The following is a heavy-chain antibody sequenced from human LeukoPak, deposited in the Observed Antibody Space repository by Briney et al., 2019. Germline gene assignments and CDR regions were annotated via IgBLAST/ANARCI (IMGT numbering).Heavy chain of an antibody. CDR2: SYYSGST. J-gene: IGHJ3*02. Sequence: PSETLSLTCTVSGGSISSSSYYWCWIRQPPGKGLECIGSSYYSGSTYYNPSLNSRVTISLDTSKNQFSLQLSSVTAAHAALYYCARLGHCSSHSCDFYAFDIWGQGTLVTVSS. CDR1: GGSISSSSYY. V-gene: IGHV4-39*01. D-gene: IGHD2-2*01. CDR3: ARLGHCSSHSCDFYAFDI.